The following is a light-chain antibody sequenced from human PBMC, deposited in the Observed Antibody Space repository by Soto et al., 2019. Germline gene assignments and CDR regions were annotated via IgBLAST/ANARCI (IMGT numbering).Light chain of an antibody. CDR3: QQYNSWPPIT. CDR2: GAS. J-gene: IGKJ5*01. CDR1: QSVSSSY. V-gene: IGKV3-15*01. Sequence: EIVLTQSPGTLSLSPGERATLSCMASQSVSSSYLAWYQQKPGQAPRLVIYGASTRATGIPARFSGGGSGTEFTLTISSLQSEDFAVYYCQQYNSWPPITFGQGTRLEIK.